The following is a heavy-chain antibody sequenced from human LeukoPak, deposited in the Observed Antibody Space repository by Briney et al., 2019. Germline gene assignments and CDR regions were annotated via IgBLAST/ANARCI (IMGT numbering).Heavy chain of an antibody. CDR1: GGSTTSYF. Sequence: KAPQSLSPTCTLSGGSTTSYFWSWIRQPAGNFLEWIAYISHSGTINYNPSLKSRVAISLDASKNQFSLKLRSVTAADTAVYYCAGEDYGGYRFDYWGQGMLVTVSS. V-gene: IGHV4-59*01. J-gene: IGHJ4*02. CDR3: AGEDYGGYRFDY. D-gene: IGHD4-23*01. CDR2: ISHSGTI.